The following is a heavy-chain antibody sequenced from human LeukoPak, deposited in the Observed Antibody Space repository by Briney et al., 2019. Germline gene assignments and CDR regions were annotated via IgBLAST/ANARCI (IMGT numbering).Heavy chain of an antibody. CDR2: ISSSSSTI. CDR1: GFTFSSYS. D-gene: IGHD3-10*01. V-gene: IGHV3-48*04. Sequence: GGSLRLSCAASGFTFSSYSMNWVRQAPGKGLEWVSYISSSSSTIYYADSVKGRFTISRDNAKNLLYLQMNSLGAEDTAVYYCARGAKTYYYGSGSHDDYYFDYWGQGTLITVSS. J-gene: IGHJ4*02. CDR3: ARGAKTYYYGSGSHDDYYFDY.